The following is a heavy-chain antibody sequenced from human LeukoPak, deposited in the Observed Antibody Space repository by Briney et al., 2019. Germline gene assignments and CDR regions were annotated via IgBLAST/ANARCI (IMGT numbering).Heavy chain of an antibody. CDR3: ARCPHNWNYVDY. CDR2: INHSGSS. V-gene: IGHV4-34*01. J-gene: IGHJ4*02. D-gene: IGHD1-20*01. Sequence: SETLSLTCAVYGGSFSGYYWSWIRQPPGKGLEWIGEINHSGSSNYNPSLKSRVTVSVDTSKNQFSLKLSSVTAADTAVYYCARCPHNWNYVDYWGQGTLVTVPS. CDR1: GGSFSGYY.